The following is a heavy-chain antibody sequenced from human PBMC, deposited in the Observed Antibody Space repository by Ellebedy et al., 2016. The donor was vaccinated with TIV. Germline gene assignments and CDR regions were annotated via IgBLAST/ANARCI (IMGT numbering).Heavy chain of an antibody. Sequence: GESLKISCAASGFTFSTYWMSWVRQAPGKGLEWVANINQGGSENYYVDSVKGRFTISRDNAKNSLYLQMNSLRAEDKAVYYCARAKSTGYDLMDFWGLGTLVTVSS. J-gene: IGHJ4*02. CDR2: INQGGSEN. CDR1: GFTFSTYW. CDR3: ARAKSTGYDLMDF. D-gene: IGHD5-12*01. V-gene: IGHV3-7*01.